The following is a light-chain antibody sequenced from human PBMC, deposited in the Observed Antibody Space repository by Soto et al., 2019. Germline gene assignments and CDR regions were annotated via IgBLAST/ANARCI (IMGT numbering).Light chain of an antibody. V-gene: IGKV3-15*01. CDR1: QSVSSK. Sequence: EKALTQSPGTLSVSPGERATLSCRTSQSVSSKLAWYQQKPGQAPRLIFYGASTGATGIPARFNGSGSETEFTLSSSSLQSGDFAVDYCQEYNNWPGTVGQGTKVEIK. CDR2: GAS. J-gene: IGKJ1*01. CDR3: QEYNNWPGT.